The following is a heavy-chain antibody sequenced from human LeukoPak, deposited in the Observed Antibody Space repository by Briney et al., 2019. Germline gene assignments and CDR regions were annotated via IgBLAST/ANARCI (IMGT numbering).Heavy chain of an antibody. V-gene: IGHV3-74*01. CDR2: INSDGSST. Sequence: PGGSLRLSCAASGFTFSSFWMHWVRQAPRKGLVWVSRINSDGSSTNYADSVKGRFTISRDNAKNTLYMQMNSLRAEDTSVYYCVRARGSCSSTSCYNWFDPWGQGTLVTVSS. CDR3: VRARGSCSSTSCYNWFDP. CDR1: GFTFSSFW. J-gene: IGHJ5*02. D-gene: IGHD2-2*01.